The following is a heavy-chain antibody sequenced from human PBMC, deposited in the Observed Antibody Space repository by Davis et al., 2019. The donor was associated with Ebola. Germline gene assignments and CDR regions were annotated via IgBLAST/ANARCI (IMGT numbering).Heavy chain of an antibody. J-gene: IGHJ4*02. V-gene: IGHV3-7*03. CDR2: IKQDGSEK. CDR1: GFSFSSYW. Sequence: GESLKISCAASGFSFSSYWMSWVRQAPGKGLEWVANIKQDGSEKYYVDSVEGRFTISRDNAKNSRYLQMNSLRAEDTAVYFCAKDGLLTMITYWGQGTLVTVSS. D-gene: IGHD3-22*01. CDR3: AKDGLLTMITY.